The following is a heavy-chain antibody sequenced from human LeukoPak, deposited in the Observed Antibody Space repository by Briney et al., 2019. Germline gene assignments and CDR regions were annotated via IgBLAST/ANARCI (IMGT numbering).Heavy chain of an antibody. D-gene: IGHD3-22*01. CDR1: GGTFSSYA. CDR2: IIPIFGTA. V-gene: IGHV1-69*13. Sequence: SVKVSCEASGGTFSSYAISWVRQAPGQGLEWMGGIIPIFGTANYAQKFQGRVTITADESTSTAYMELSSLRSEDTAVYYCARAGHYYDSSGSSYYYYGMDVWGQGTTVTVSS. J-gene: IGHJ6*02. CDR3: ARAGHYYDSSGSSYYYYGMDV.